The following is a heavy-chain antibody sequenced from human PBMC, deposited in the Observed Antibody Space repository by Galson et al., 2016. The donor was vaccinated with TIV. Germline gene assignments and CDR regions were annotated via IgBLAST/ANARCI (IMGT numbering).Heavy chain of an antibody. Sequence: SVKVSCKASGYTFTSYDINWVRQATGQGLEWMGWMNPNSGNTGYEQKFRGRVTMTRNTSVRTAYMELSSLGSEDTAVYYCARSGDYGDYWGQGTLVALSS. V-gene: IGHV1-8*02. D-gene: IGHD4-17*01. J-gene: IGHJ4*02. CDR1: GYTFTSYD. CDR3: ARSGDYGDY. CDR2: MNPNSGNT.